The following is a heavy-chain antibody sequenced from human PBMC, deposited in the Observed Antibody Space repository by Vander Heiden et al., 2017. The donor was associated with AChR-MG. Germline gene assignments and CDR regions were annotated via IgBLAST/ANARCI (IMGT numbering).Heavy chain of an antibody. V-gene: IGHV3-30*18. J-gene: IGHJ5*02. CDR3: AKDLFLRSSSWRNWFDP. CDR1: GFTCSSYG. D-gene: IGHD6-13*01. CDR2: ISYDGSNK. Sequence: QVQLVASGGGVVQPGRSLGLSGAASGFTCSSYGMHWIRHAPGKGLEWVAVISYDGSNKYYADSVKGRFTISRDNSKNTLYLQMNSLRAEDTAVYYCAKDLFLRSSSWRNWFDPWGQGTLVTVSS.